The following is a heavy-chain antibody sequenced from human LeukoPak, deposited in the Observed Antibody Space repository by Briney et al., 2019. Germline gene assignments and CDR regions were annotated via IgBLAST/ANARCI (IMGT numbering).Heavy chain of an antibody. V-gene: IGHV4-59*02. CDR3: AKGVSGTYFAFDV. CDR2: ISNRGST. CDR1: GASVSSRF. D-gene: IGHD1-26*01. J-gene: IGHJ3*01. Sequence: SETLSLTCGVSGASVSSRFWSWIRQTPAMGLEWIGYISNRGSTGYNPSLKSRVTISVDAPKNEVSLNVRSVSAADTAVYYCAKGVSGTYFAFDVWGQGRTV.